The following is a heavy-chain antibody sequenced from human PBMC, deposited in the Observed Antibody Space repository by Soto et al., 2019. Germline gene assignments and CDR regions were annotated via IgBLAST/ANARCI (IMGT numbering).Heavy chain of an antibody. D-gene: IGHD3-3*01. CDR2: INAGNGNT. CDR1: GYTFTGYA. V-gene: IGHV1-3*01. CDR3: ARGGYDFWSGYYTGYYYYYGMDV. Sequence: ASVKVSCKASGYTFTGYAMHWVRQAPGQRLEWMGWINAGNGNTKYSQKFQGRVTMTRNTSISTAYMELSSLRSEDTAVYYCARGGYDFWSGYYTGYYYYYGMDVWGQGTTVTVSS. J-gene: IGHJ6*02.